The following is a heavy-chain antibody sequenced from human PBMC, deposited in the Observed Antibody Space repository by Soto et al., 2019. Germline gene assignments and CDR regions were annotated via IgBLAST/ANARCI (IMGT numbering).Heavy chain of an antibody. D-gene: IGHD3-22*01. CDR1: GGTFSSYA. J-gene: IGHJ3*02. CDR2: IIPIFGTA. Sequence: SVKVSCKASGGTFSSYAISWVRQAPGQGLEWMGGIIPIFGTANYAQKFQGRVTITADESTSTAYMELSSLRSEDTAVYYCARKNYYDSSGYPINDAFDIWGQGTMVTVS. CDR3: ARKNYYDSSGYPINDAFDI. V-gene: IGHV1-69*13.